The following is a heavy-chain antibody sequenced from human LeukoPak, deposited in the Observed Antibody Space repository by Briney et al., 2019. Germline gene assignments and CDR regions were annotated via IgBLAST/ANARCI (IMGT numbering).Heavy chain of an antibody. CDR2: ISSGSSTI. V-gene: IGHV3-48*02. Sequence: LSGGSLRLSCAASGFSFSTWSVNWVRQAPGKGLEWVSYISSGSSTIYYADSVKGRFTISRDNAKNSLCLQMNSLRDEDTAVYYCARENIVVVTAIRDAFDIWGQGTMVTVSS. J-gene: IGHJ3*02. D-gene: IGHD2-21*02. CDR1: GFSFSTWS. CDR3: ARENIVVVTAIRDAFDI.